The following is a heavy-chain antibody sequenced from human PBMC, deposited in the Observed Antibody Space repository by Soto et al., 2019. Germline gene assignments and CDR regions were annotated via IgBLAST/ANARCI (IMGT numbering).Heavy chain of an antibody. V-gene: IGHV3-48*02. Sequence: EVQLVESGGGLTQPGGSLRLSCVGSGFSFSMYGMNWVRQAPGKGLEWVSHISGSGSTKYYTGSVKGRFIISRDNAKNTLYMEMNSLRDEDTAVYYCARDAYDILTGYEYGFDPWGQGTLVTVS. CDR3: ARDAYDILTGYEYGFDP. J-gene: IGHJ5*02. CDR1: GFSFSMYG. D-gene: IGHD3-9*01. CDR2: ISGSGSTK.